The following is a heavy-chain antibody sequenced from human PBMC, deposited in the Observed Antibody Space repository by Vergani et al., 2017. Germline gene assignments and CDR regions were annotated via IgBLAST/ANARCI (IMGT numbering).Heavy chain of an antibody. CDR2: INHSGST. CDR1: GGSFSGYY. V-gene: IGHV4-34*01. J-gene: IGHJ2*01. CDR3: ARVPTGWVRQQLKNRHWYFDL. D-gene: IGHD6-13*01. Sequence: QVQLQQWGAGLLKPSETLSLTCAVYGGSFSGYYWSWIRQPPGKGLEWIGEINHSGSTNYNPSLKSRVTISVDTSKNQSSLKLSSVTAADTAVYYCARVPTGWVRQQLKNRHWYFDLWGRGTLVTVSS.